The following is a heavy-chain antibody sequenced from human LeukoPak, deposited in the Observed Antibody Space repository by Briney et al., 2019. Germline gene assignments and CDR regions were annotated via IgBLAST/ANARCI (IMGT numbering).Heavy chain of an antibody. CDR1: GYTFTSYY. V-gene: IGHV1-46*01. Sequence: GASVKVSCKASGYTFTSYYMHWVRQAPGQGLEWMGIINPSGGSTSYAQKFQGRVTMTRDTSTSTVYMELSSLRSEDTAVYYCARELGSEYYDSSGYYSDWGQGTLVTVSS. CDR2: INPSGGST. CDR3: ARELGSEYYDSSGYYSD. D-gene: IGHD3-22*01. J-gene: IGHJ4*02.